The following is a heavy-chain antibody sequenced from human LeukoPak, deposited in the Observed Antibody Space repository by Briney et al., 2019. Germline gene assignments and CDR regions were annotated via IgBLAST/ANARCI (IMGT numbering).Heavy chain of an antibody. D-gene: IGHD2-2*01. CDR3: ARGGNIVVVWKTNWFDP. CDR2: INHSGST. Sequence: SETLSLTCAVYGGSFSGYYWSWIRKPPGKGLEWIGEINHSGSTNYNPSLKSRVTISVDTSKNQFSLKLSSVTAADTAVYYCARGGNIVVVWKTNWFDPWGQGTLVTVSS. V-gene: IGHV4-34*01. CDR1: GGSFSGYY. J-gene: IGHJ5*02.